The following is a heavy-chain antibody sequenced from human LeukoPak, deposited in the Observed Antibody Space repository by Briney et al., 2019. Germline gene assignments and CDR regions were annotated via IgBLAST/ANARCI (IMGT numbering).Heavy chain of an antibody. V-gene: IGHV3-43*01. J-gene: IGHJ6*03. CDR2: ISRNGAVT. D-gene: IGHD6-13*01. CDR1: GLIFDDYT. CDR3: ARVSIAAAGFYYYYMDV. Sequence: GGSLRLSCAASGLIFDDYTMHWVRQAPGKGLEWVSLISRNGAVTKYADSVRGRFTVSRDNSKNSLFLQMNSLRAEDTALYYCARVSIAAAGFYYYYMDVWGKGTTVTVSS.